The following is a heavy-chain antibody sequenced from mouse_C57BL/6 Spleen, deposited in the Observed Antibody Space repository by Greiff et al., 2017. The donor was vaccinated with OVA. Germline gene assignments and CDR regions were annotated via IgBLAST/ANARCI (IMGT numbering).Heavy chain of an antibody. CDR2: ISSGSSTI. CDR1: GFTLSDYG. CDR3: AGELPYYPFAY. Sequence: EVQLVESGGGLVKPGGSLKLSCAASGFTLSDYGMHWVRQAPEKGLEWVAYISSGSSTIYYADTVKGRFTISRDNAKNTLFLQMTSLRSEDTAMYYCAGELPYYPFAYWGQGTLVTVSA. D-gene: IGHD1-1*01. J-gene: IGHJ3*01. V-gene: IGHV5-17*01.